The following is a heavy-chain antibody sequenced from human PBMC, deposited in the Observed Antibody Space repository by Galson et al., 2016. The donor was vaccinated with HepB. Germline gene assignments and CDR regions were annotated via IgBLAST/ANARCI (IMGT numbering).Heavy chain of an antibody. CDR1: GFTFSSYG. CDR2: ISYDGSNE. V-gene: IGHV3-30*18. D-gene: IGHD1-1*01. CDR3: AKDLWNDADY. Sequence: SLRLSCAASGFTFSSYGMHWVRQAPGKGLEWVAVISYDGSNEYYADSVKGRFTISRDNSKNTLYLQMNNLRAEDTAVYYCAKDLWNDADYWGQGTLVTVSS. J-gene: IGHJ4*02.